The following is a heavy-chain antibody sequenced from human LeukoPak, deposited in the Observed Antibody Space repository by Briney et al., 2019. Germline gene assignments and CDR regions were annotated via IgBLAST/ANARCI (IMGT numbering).Heavy chain of an antibody. D-gene: IGHD4-11*01. CDR1: GFTFSSYW. CDR2: IWYDGSKK. J-gene: IGHJ6*02. Sequence: GGSLRLSCAASGFTFSSYWMHWVRQAPGQGLEWVALIWYDGSKKYYADSVKGRFTVSRDNSENTLYLQMNSLRADDTAVYYCARGLQPPVLYGMDVWGQGTTVTVSS. CDR3: ARGLQPPVLYGMDV. V-gene: IGHV3-33*08.